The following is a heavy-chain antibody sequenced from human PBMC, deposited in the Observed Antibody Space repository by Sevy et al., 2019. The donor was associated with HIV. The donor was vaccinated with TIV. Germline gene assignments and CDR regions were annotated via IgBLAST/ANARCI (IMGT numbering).Heavy chain of an antibody. J-gene: IGHJ6*02. CDR1: GFTFSSYG. CDR2: ISRSGTTT. V-gene: IGHV3-48*02. D-gene: IGHD3-3*01. Sequence: GGSLRLSCAASGFTFSSYGMHWVRQAPGKGLEWISHISRSGTTTYYAESVKGRFTVSRDNAKNSLYLQMSSLRDEDTAVYYCARDYDFWSGYTALSYYSLSYYYGMDVWGQGTTVTVSS. CDR3: ARDYDFWSGYTALSYYSLSYYYGMDV.